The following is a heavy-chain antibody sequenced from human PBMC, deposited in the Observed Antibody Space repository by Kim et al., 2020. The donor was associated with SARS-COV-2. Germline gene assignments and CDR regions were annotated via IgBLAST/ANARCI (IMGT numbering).Heavy chain of an antibody. J-gene: IGHJ4*02. V-gene: IGHV4-39*01. Sequence: SETLSLTCTVSGGSISSSSYYWGWLRQPPGMGLVWIGSIYYSGSTYYNPSLKSRVTISVDTSKNQFSLKLSSVTAADTAVYDCARRGRLDDNFDYCGQRTPLTVSS. D-gene: IGHD2-2*03. CDR3: ARRGRLDDNFDY. CDR2: IYYSGST. CDR1: GGSISSSSYY.